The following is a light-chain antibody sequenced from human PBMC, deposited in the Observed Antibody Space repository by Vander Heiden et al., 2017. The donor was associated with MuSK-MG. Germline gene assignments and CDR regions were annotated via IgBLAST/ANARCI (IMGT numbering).Light chain of an antibody. CDR1: QNINTY. CDR2: DTF. Sequence: EIVLTQSPATLSLSPGERATLSCRASQNINTYLAWYQQKPGQAPRLLIYDTFNRATGVPARFSGSGSGTDFTLTISSLEPEDFAVYYCQQRSSSLTFGGGTKVDMK. CDR3: QQRSSSLT. J-gene: IGKJ4*01. V-gene: IGKV3-11*01.